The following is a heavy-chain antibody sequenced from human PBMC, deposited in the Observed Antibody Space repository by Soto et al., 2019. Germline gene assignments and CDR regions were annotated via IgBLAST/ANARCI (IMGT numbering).Heavy chain of an antibody. Sequence: QVQLVQSGAEVKKPGSSVKVSCKASGGTFSSYAISWVRQAPGQGLEWMGGIIPIFGTANYAQKFQGRVTITADESTSTAYMELSSLRSEDTAVYYCAGEGYCSSTSCPRHYYGMDLWGQGTTVTVSS. D-gene: IGHD2-2*01. CDR1: GGTFSSYA. V-gene: IGHV1-69*01. CDR2: IIPIFGTA. CDR3: AGEGYCSSTSCPRHYYGMDL. J-gene: IGHJ6*02.